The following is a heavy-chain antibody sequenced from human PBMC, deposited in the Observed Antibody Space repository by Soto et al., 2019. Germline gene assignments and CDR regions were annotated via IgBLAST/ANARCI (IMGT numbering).Heavy chain of an antibody. Sequence: SETLSLTCTVSGGSISSYYWSWIRQPPGKGLEWIGYIYYSGSTNYNPSLKSRVTISVDTSKNQFSLRLSSVTAADTAVYYCARGPYCSSTSCYSGEWWFDPWGQGTLVTVSS. J-gene: IGHJ5*02. CDR1: GGSISSYY. CDR2: IYYSGST. CDR3: ARGPYCSSTSCYSGEWWFDP. D-gene: IGHD2-2*01. V-gene: IGHV4-59*01.